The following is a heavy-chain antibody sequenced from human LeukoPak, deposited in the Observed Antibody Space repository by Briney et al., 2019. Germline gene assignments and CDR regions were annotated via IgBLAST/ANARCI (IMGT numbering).Heavy chain of an antibody. D-gene: IGHD5-18*01. CDR2: IRGGGGVK. Sequence: GGSLRLSCAASGFIFDDYAMHWVRQAPGKGLEYVSVIRGGGGVKYYAASVKGRFTISRYNSKNKLYLQMNSLRAEDTAVYYCAKSSHSYGNDALDIWGQGTMVTVSS. CDR3: AKSSHSYGNDALDI. CDR1: GFIFDDYA. V-gene: IGHV3-23*01. J-gene: IGHJ3*02.